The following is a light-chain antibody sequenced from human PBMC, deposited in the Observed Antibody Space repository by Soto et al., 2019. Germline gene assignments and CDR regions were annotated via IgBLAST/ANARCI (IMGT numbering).Light chain of an antibody. CDR1: QSISSW. CDR3: QQYNSYWT. Sequence: DSQMTQSPSTLSASVGDRVTITYRASQSISSWLAWYQQKPGKAPKLLIYKASSLESGVPSRFSGSGSGTEFTLTISSLQPDDFATYYCQQYNSYWTFGQGTKVEIK. J-gene: IGKJ1*01. V-gene: IGKV1-5*03. CDR2: KAS.